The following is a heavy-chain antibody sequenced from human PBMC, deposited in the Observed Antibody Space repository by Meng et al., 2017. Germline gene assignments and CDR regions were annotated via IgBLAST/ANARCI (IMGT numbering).Heavy chain of an antibody. J-gene: IGHJ3*02. CDR3: ARGHYYASGGYYYIAFDI. CDR2: ISTSGTTI. CDR1: GFTFSDYE. Sequence: GESLKISCAASGFTFSDYEMNWVRQAPGKGLEGVSYISTSGTTIHYADSVKGRFTISRDNAKKSLYPQMNSLRAEDTALYSCARGHYYASGGYYYIAFDIWGQGTVVTVSS. D-gene: IGHD3-22*01. V-gene: IGHV3-48*03.